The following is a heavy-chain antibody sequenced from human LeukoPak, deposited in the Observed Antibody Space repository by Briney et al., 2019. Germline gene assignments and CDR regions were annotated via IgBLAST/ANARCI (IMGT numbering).Heavy chain of an antibody. CDR3: ARGTRGYCSGGSCHRFDY. CDR1: GGSFSGYY. J-gene: IGHJ4*02. CDR2: INHSGST. V-gene: IGHV4-34*01. D-gene: IGHD2-15*01. Sequence: SETLSLTCAVYGGSFSGYYWSWIRQPPGKGLEWIGEINHSGSTNYNPSLKSRVTMSVDTSRNQFSLKLSSVTAADTAVYYCARGTRGYCSGGSCHRFDYWGQGTLVTVSS.